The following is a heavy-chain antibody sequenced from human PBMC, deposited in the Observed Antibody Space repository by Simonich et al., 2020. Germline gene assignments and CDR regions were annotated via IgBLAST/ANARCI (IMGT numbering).Heavy chain of an antibody. CDR3: ARSRYCTNGVCYNWFDP. CDR1: GYTFTSYD. D-gene: IGHD2-8*01. Sequence: QVQLVPSGAEGKKPGASVKVSCKASGYTFTSYDITWVRQATGQGLEGMGSMNPNSGTTGYAKKVQGRVTITRTTSISTAYMELSSLRSEDTAVYYGARSRYCTNGVCYNWFDPWGQGTLVTVSS. V-gene: IGHV1-8*03. J-gene: IGHJ5*02. CDR2: MNPNSGTT.